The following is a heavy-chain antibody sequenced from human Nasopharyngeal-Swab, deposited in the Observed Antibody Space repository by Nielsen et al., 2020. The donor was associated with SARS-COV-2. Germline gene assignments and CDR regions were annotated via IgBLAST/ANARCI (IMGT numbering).Heavy chain of an antibody. J-gene: IGHJ3*02. D-gene: IGHD6-13*01. CDR2: IYPGDSDT. V-gene: IGHV5-51*01. CDR3: ARLPMRAASGRGAFDI. CDR1: GYHFATYW. Sequence: GESPNLYCQASGYHFATYWIGRVRQMPGEGLRWMGLIYPGDSDTRYSPSLQGQVTISADRSIPTAYLPWSSLKASDTAMYYCARLPMRAASGRGAFDIWGQGTMVTVSS.